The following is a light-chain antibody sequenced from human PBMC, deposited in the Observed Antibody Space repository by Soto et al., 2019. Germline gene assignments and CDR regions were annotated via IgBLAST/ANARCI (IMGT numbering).Light chain of an antibody. CDR1: QSIGSDY. CDR2: GVS. Sequence: ETVLTQSPGTLSLSPGERATLSCRASQSIGSDYLAWYQQKPGQAPRLLIYGVSSRATDIPDRFSGSGSGTDFTLTISRLEQEDFAMYYCQLYGTSRAFGQGTKV. J-gene: IGKJ1*01. V-gene: IGKV3-20*01. CDR3: QLYGTSRA.